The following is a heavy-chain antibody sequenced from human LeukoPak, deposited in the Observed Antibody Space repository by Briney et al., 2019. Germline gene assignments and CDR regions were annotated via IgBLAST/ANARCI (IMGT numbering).Heavy chain of an antibody. Sequence: GGSLRLSCAASGFTFSSYAMSWVRQAPGKGLEWVSAISGSGGSIYYADSVKGRFTISRDNSKNTLYLQMNSLRAEDTAVYYCADSSGWYFPSYWGQGTLVTVSS. D-gene: IGHD6-13*01. CDR3: ADSSGWYFPSY. J-gene: IGHJ4*02. CDR1: GFTFSSYA. CDR2: ISGSGGSI. V-gene: IGHV3-23*01.